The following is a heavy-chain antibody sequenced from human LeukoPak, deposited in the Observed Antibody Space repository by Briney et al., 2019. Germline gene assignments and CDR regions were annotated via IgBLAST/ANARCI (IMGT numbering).Heavy chain of an antibody. CDR3: ARDGAVAGIHNWFDP. V-gene: IGHV3-30-3*01. J-gene: IGHJ5*02. D-gene: IGHD6-19*01. Sequence: GGSLRLSCAASGFTFSSYAMHWVRQAPGKGLEWVAVISYDGSNKYYADSVKGRFTISRDNSKNTLYLQMNSLRAEDTAVYYCARDGAVAGIHNWFDPWGQGALVTVSS. CDR1: GFTFSSYA. CDR2: ISYDGSNK.